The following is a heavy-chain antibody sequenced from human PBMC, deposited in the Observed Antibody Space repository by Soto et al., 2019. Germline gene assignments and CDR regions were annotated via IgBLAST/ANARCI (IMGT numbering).Heavy chain of an antibody. D-gene: IGHD3-10*01. CDR2: ISSSSSYI. Sequence: GGSLRLSCAASGFTFSSYSMNWVRQAPGKGLEWVSSISSSSSYIYYADSVKGRFTISRDNAKNSLYLQMNSLRAEDTAVYYCARDFELLWFGEHPRSYYYYMDVWGKGTTVTVSS. CDR3: ARDFELLWFGEHPRSYYYYMDV. V-gene: IGHV3-21*01. J-gene: IGHJ6*03. CDR1: GFTFSSYS.